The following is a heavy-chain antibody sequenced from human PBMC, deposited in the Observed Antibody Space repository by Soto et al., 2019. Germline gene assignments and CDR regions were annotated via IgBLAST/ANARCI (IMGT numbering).Heavy chain of an antibody. CDR1: GGTFSSYA. J-gene: IGHJ4*02. Sequence: QVQLVQSGAEVKKPGSSVKVSCKASGGTFSSYAISWVRQAPGQGLEWMGGIIPIFGTANYAQKFQGRVTITADKSTSTAYMALSSLRSEDTAVYYCATDYDSSGYSKYYFDYWGQGTLVTVSS. CDR3: ATDYDSSGYSKYYFDY. V-gene: IGHV1-69*06. D-gene: IGHD3-22*01. CDR2: IIPIFGTA.